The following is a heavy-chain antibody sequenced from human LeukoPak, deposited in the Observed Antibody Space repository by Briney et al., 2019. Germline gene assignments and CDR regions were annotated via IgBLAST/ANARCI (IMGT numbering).Heavy chain of an antibody. D-gene: IGHD6-19*01. J-gene: IGHJ4*02. Sequence: TSETLSLTCTVSGGSMTNYYWSWIRQPPGKRLEWNGDIYYSGSTKNNPSLKSRVTISVDASKNQFSLKLSSVTAADTAVYYCARYAYDYSSGSSTFDYWGQGTLVTVSS. CDR1: GGSMTNYY. CDR2: IYYSGST. CDR3: ARYAYDYSSGSSTFDY. V-gene: IGHV4-59*08.